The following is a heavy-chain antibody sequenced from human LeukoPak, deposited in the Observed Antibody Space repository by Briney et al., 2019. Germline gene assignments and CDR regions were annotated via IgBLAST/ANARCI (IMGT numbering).Heavy chain of an antibody. J-gene: IGHJ4*02. D-gene: IGHD6-19*01. CDR2: IYYSGST. Sequence: SETLSLTCTVSGGSISSYYWSWIRQPPGKGLEWIGYIYYSGSTNYNPSLKSRVTISVDKSKNQFSLKLSSVTAADTAVYYCARDYKDSSGWYYFDYWGQGTLVTVSS. CDR3: ARDYKDSSGWYYFDY. CDR1: GGSISSYY. V-gene: IGHV4-59*12.